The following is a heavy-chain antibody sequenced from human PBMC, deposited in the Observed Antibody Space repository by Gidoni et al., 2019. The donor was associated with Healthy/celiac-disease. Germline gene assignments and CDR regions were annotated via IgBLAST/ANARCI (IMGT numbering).Heavy chain of an antibody. J-gene: IGHJ4*02. CDR2: IYTSGST. D-gene: IGHD6-13*01. CDR3: ARGQYSSSWNY. CDR1: VCPIRSGSYY. V-gene: IGHV4-61*02. Sequence: QVQLQESGPGLVKPSQPLSLPRPVPVCPIRSGSYYWSWIRQPAGKGLEWIGRIYTSGSTNYNPSLKSRVTISVDTSKNQFSLKLSSVTAADTVVYYCARGQYSSSWNYWGQGTLVTVSS.